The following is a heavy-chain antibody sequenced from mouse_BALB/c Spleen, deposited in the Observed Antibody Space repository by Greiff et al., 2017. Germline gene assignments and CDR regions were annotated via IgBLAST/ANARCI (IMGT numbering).Heavy chain of an antibody. CDR3: ARKIDYGDY. Sequence: EVKLMESGPELVKPGASVKMSCKASGYTFTSYVMHWVKQKPGQGLEWIGYINPYNDGTKYNEKFKGKATLTSDKSSSTAYMELSSLTSEDSAVYYCARKIDYGDYWGQGTTLTVSS. D-gene: IGHD1-1*02. J-gene: IGHJ2*01. CDR2: INPYNDGT. V-gene: IGHV1-14*01. CDR1: GYTFTSYV.